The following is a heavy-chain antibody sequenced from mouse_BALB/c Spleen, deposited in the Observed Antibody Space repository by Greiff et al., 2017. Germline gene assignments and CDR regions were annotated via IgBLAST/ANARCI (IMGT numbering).Heavy chain of an antibody. V-gene: IGHV1S81*02. J-gene: IGHJ1*01. CDR1: GYTFTSYW. CDR2: INPSNGRT. CDR3: ARWGYGYHRWYFDV. D-gene: IGHD2-2*01. Sequence: QVQLQQPGAELVKPGASVKLSCKASGYTFTSYWMHWVKQRPGQGLEWIGEINPSNGRTNYNEKFKSKATLTVDKSSSTAYMQLSSLTSEDSAVYYCARWGYGYHRWYFDVWGAGTTVTVSS.